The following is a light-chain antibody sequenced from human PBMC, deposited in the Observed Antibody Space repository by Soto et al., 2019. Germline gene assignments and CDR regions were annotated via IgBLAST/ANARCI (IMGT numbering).Light chain of an antibody. CDR3: ATWDYSLTGEV. CDR1: SSNIGNNY. V-gene: IGLV1-51*01. CDR2: DNN. J-gene: IGLJ2*01. Sequence: QSVLTQPPSVSAAPGQKVTISCSGSSSNIGNNYVSWNQQLPGTAPKLLIYDNNKRPSGIPDRFSGSKSGTSGTLDITGLQTGDEADYYCATWDYSLTGEVFGGGTQLTVL.